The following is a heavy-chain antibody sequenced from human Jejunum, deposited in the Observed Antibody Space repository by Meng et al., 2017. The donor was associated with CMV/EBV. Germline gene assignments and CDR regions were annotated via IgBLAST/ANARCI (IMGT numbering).Heavy chain of an antibody. CDR1: GFNFNDYW. J-gene: IGHJ4*02. CDR3: TRALDY. V-gene: IGHV3-7*04. Sequence: SLSLSCASSGFNFNDYWMDWVRQAPGSGLGWVANIRYDGGERYYVNSVEGRFFIYRDNARNTLYLQMNSLRGDDSAIYYCTRALDYWGQGTPVTVSS. CDR2: IRYDGGER.